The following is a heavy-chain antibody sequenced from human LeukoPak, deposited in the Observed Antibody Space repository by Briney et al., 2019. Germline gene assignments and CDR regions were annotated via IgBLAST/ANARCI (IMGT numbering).Heavy chain of an antibody. CDR1: GGSISSSSYY. J-gene: IGHJ3*02. CDR3: ARDLAYDSSGYYFFLSAFDI. CDR2: IYYSGST. Sequence: SETLSLTCTVSGGSISSSSYYWGWIRQPPGKGLEWIGSIYYSGSTYYNPSLKSRVTISVDTSKNQFSLKLSSVTAADPAAYYCARDLAYDSSGYYFFLSAFDIWGQGTMVTVSS. D-gene: IGHD3-22*01. V-gene: IGHV4-39*07.